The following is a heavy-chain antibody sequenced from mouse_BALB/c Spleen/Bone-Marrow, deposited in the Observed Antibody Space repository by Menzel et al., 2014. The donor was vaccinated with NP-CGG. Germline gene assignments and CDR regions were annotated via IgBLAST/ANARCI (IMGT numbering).Heavy chain of an antibody. V-gene: IGHV1-82*01. CDR1: GYAFSSSW. CDR2: IYPGDGDT. Sequence: QVQLQQSGPELVKPGASVKISCKASGYAFSSSWMNWVKQRPGQGLEWIGRIYPGDGDTNYNGKFKGKATLTADKSSSTAYMQLSSLTSVDSAVYFCARFRWGNYREGAMDYWGQGTSVTVSS. J-gene: IGHJ4*01. CDR3: ARFRWGNYREGAMDY. D-gene: IGHD2-1*01.